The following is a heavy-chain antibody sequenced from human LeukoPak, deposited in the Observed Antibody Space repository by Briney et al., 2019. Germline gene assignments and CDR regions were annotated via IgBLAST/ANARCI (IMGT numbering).Heavy chain of an antibody. CDR1: GXTVSSNY. V-gene: IGHV3-53*01. CDR2: IYSGGST. CDR3: ARDRVQYRYFDWLYYGMDV. Sequence: PGGSLRLSCAASGXTVSSNYMSWVPQAPGKGLEWVSVIYSGGSTYHADSVKGRFTISRDNSKNTLYLQMNSLRAEDTAVYYCARDRVQYRYFDWLYYGMDVWGQGTTVTVSS. D-gene: IGHD3-9*01. J-gene: IGHJ6*02.